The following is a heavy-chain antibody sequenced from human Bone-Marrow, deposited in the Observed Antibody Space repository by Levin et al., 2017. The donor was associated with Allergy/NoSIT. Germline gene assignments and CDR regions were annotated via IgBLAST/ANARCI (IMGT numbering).Heavy chain of an antibody. CDR2: IDPSDSYT. J-gene: IGHJ2*01. Sequence: TGGSLRLSCKGSGYSFTSYWIIWVRQMPGKGLEWMGRIDPSDSYTNYSPSFQGHVTISGDKSISTAYLQWSSLKASDSAMYYCARRYSLSGNWYFDLWGRGTLVTVSS. V-gene: IGHV5-10-1*01. D-gene: IGHD1-14*01. CDR1: GYSFTSYW. CDR3: ARRYSLSGNWYFDL.